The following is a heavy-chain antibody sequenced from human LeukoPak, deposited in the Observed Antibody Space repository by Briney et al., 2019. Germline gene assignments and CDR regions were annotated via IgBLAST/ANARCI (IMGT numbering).Heavy chain of an antibody. CDR1: GGTFSSYA. Sequence: ASVKVSCKASGGTFSSYAISWVRQAPGQGLEWMGGIIPIFGTANYAQKFQGRVTITADESTSTAYMELSSLRAEDTAVYYCARDLWGGSLYYGMDVWGQGTTVTVSS. V-gene: IGHV1-69*13. J-gene: IGHJ6*02. CDR3: ARDLWGGSLYYGMDV. D-gene: IGHD3-16*01. CDR2: IIPIFGTA.